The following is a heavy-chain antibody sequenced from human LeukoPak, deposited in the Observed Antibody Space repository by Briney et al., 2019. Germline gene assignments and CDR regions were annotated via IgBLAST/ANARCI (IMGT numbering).Heavy chain of an antibody. V-gene: IGHV3-33*08. J-gene: IGHJ4*02. Sequence: GGSLRLSCAASGLTFSGYWMNWVRQAPGKGREWVAVIWYDGSNKYYADSVRGRFTISRDNSKNTLYLQMNSLRAEATAVYYCARDQYSCGLDYWGQGTLVTVSS. D-gene: IGHD5-18*01. CDR3: ARDQYSCGLDY. CDR1: GLTFSGYW. CDR2: IWYDGSNK.